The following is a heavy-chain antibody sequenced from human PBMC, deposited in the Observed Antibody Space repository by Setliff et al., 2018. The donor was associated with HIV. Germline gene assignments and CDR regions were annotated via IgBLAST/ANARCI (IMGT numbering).Heavy chain of an antibody. CDR2: IRSKAYGGTT. CDR1: GFTFGDYA. J-gene: IGHJ6*02. D-gene: IGHD3-10*01. V-gene: IGHV3-49*04. Sequence: GGSLRLSCTASGFTFGDYAMSWVRQAPGKGLGWVGFIRSKAYGGTTEYAASVKGRFTISRDDSKSIAYLQMNSLKTEDTAVYYCTRDLTLWFGELYYYYGMDVWGQGTTVTVSS. CDR3: TRDLTLWFGELYYYYGMDV.